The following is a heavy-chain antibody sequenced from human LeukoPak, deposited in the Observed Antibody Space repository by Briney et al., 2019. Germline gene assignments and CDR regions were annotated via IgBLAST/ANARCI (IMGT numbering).Heavy chain of an antibody. D-gene: IGHD1-26*01. CDR3: ARGRPFIVGATYYFDY. CDR2: INHSGST. CDR1: GGSFSGYY. J-gene: IGHJ4*02. V-gene: IGHV4-34*01. Sequence: PLGTLSLTCAVYGGSFSGYYWSWIRQPPGKGLEWIGEINHSGSTNYNPSLKSRVTISVDTSKNQFSLKLSSVTAADTAVYYCARGRPFIVGATYYFDYWGQGTLVTVSS.